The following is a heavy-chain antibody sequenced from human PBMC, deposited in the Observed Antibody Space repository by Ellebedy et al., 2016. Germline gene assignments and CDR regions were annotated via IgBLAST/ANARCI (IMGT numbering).Heavy chain of an antibody. CDR2: LYSNGGT. J-gene: IGHJ3*02. CDR3: AKVLGGYKDAFDM. CDR1: GGSISSYL. D-gene: IGHD1-14*01. Sequence: SETLSLTCTVSGGSISSYLWGWIRQAPGKGLEGIGSLYSNGGTDYNASLKSRVTISVDTSKNQFSLRLNSVTAADTAVYYCAKVLGGYKDAFDMWGQGTMVTVSS. V-gene: IGHV4-39*01.